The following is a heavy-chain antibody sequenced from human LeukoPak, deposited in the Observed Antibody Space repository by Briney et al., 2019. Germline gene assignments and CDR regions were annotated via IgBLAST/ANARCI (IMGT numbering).Heavy chain of an antibody. CDR2: ISSSGRTT. J-gene: IGHJ6*02. D-gene: IGHD2-15*01. CDR3: ARAGECSGGSCFHDYYGMDV. Sequence: GALILSCAASGFTFSSYEMNWVRQAPGKGLEWVSYISSSGRTTYYADSVKGRFTISRDNAKNSLYLQMNSLRAEDTAVYFCARAGECSGGSCFHDYYGMDVWGQGTMVAVSS. V-gene: IGHV3-48*03. CDR1: GFTFSSYE.